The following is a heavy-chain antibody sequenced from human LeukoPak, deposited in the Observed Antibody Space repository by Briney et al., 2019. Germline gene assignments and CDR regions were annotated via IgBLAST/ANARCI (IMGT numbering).Heavy chain of an antibody. CDR2: INPGSGGT. D-gene: IGHD6-13*01. J-gene: IGHJ6*03. V-gene: IGHV1-2*02. CDR3: ARDSRARGSSWFRGADYYYYMDV. CDR1: GYTFTGYY. Sequence: GASVKVSCKASGYTFTGYYMHWVRQAPGQGLEWMGWINPGSGGTNYAQKFQGRVTMTRDTSISTAYMELSRLRSDDTAVYYCARDSRARGSSWFRGADYYYYMDVWGKGTTVTVSS.